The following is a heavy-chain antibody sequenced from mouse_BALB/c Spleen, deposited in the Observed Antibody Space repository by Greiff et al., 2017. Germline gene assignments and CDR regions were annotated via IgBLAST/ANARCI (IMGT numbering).Heavy chain of an antibody. CDR1: GYTFTSYV. J-gene: IGHJ3*01. Sequence: EVQLQESGPELVKPGASVKMSCKASGYTFTSYVMHWVKQKPGQGLEWIGYINPYNDGTKYNEKFKGKATLTSDKSSSTAYMELSSLTSEDSAVYYCAVRGYEAWFAYWGQGTLVTVSA. CDR3: AVRGYEAWFAY. CDR2: INPYNDGT. V-gene: IGHV1-14*01. D-gene: IGHD2-10*02.